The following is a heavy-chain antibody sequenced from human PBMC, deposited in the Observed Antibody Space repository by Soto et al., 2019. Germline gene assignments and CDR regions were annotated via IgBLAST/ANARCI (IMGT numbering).Heavy chain of an antibody. CDR3: ASNYDILTGSLY. CDR1: GYSFTSYW. V-gene: IGHV5-10-1*01. CDR2: IDPSDSYT. J-gene: IGHJ4*02. Sequence: EVQLVQSGAEVKKPGESLRISCKGSGYSFTSYWISWERQMPGKGLEWMGRIDPSDSYTNYSPSFQGHDTISPDKSISTAYLQWSSLKASDTAMYYCASNYDILTGSLYWGQGTLVTVSS. D-gene: IGHD3-9*01.